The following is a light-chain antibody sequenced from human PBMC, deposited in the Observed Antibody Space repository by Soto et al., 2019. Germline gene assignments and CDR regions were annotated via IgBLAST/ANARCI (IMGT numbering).Light chain of an antibody. V-gene: IGLV2-8*01. Sequence: QSALTQPPSASGSPGQSVTISCTGTSSDVGGYDYVSWYQQHPGKAPKLLIYEVSKRPSGVPDRFSGSQSGNTASLTVSGLQGEDEADYYCISFANSNNLLFGGGTKLTVL. CDR3: ISFANSNNLL. CDR1: SSDVGGYDY. CDR2: EVS. J-gene: IGLJ2*01.